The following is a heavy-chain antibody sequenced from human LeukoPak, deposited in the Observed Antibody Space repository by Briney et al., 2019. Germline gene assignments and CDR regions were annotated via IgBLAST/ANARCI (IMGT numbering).Heavy chain of an antibody. J-gene: IGHJ4*02. V-gene: IGHV4-4*02. CDR3: ARAGTAMVYFDY. CDR1: GGSISSSNW. CDR2: IYHSGST. Sequence: SETLSLTCAVSGGSISSSNWWSWVRQPPGKGLEWIGEIYHSGSTNYNPSLKSRVTISVDKSKNQFSLKLSSVTAADTAVYYCARAGTAMVYFDYWGQGTLVTVPS. D-gene: IGHD5-18*01.